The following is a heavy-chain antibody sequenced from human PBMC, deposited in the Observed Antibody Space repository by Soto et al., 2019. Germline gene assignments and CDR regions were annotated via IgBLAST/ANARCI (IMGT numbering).Heavy chain of an antibody. CDR1: SGSVSSGIYY. Sequence: QVQLQESGPGLVKPSESLSLTCSVSSGSVSSGIYYWSWIRQPPRSGLEWIRHIYPSGSTNYNPFLKIRVTISVATSKNQYSQILSSVTAADRAMYYCARDSAAARYQYWGHGTLGTDTS. CDR3: ARDSAAARYQY. D-gene: IGHD6-25*01. J-gene: IGHJ1*01. V-gene: IGHV4-61*01. CDR2: IYPSGST.